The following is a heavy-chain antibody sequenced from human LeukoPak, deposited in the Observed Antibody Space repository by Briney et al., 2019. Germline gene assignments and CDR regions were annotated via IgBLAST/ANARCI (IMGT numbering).Heavy chain of an antibody. CDR3: ARQRGGQYEDGFDI. CDR2: INPSGGTT. V-gene: IGHV1-46*01. J-gene: IGHJ3*02. Sequence: ASVKVSCKASGYTFTSNYMDWVRQAPGQGLEWMGIINPSGGTTIYAQKFQGRVTMTRDTSTSTVYMELSSLRSEDTAVYYCARQRGGQYEDGFDIWGQGTMVTVSS. CDR1: GYTFTSNY. D-gene: IGHD2-8*01.